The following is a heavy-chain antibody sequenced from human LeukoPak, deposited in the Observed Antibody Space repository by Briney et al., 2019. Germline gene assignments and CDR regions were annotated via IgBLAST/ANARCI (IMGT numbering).Heavy chain of an antibody. V-gene: IGHV3-7*01. J-gene: IGHJ4*02. D-gene: IGHD2-21*02. Sequence: GGSLRLSCAVSGGTFSAYWMAWVRQSPGKGLEWMAEINEDGSVKYYVDSMKGRFTISRDNAKNSLYLQMNSLGAEDTAVYYCAKVPRDSDCYWGQGTLVTVSS. CDR1: GGTFSAYW. CDR3: AKVPRDSDCY. CDR2: INEDGSVK.